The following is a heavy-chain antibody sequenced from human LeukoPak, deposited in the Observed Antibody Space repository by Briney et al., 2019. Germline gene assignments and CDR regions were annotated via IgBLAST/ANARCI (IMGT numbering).Heavy chain of an antibody. CDR3: ARDYTYGYDQ. D-gene: IGHD5-18*01. CDR1: GFTFSSYW. J-gene: IGHJ4*02. CDR2: INRDGSTI. Sequence: QPGGSLRPSCAASGFTFSSYWMHWLRQAPGKGLVWVSRINRDGSTITYADSVKGRFTISRYNTKNTLYLQMNSLRAEDTAVYYCARDYTYGYDQWGQGTLVTVSS. V-gene: IGHV3-74*01.